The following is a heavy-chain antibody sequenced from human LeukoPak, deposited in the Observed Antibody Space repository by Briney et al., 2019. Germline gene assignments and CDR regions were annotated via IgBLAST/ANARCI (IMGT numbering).Heavy chain of an antibody. CDR1: GFTFSSYA. CDR3: VGVPAAFDY. J-gene: IGHJ4*02. V-gene: IGHV3-23*01. D-gene: IGHD2-2*01. Sequence: PGGSLRLSCAASGFTFSSYAMRWVRQAPGKGLEWVLTISRNGGSTYYADSVKGRFTISRDNSKNTLYLQMNSLTAEDTAVYYCVGVPAAFDYWGQGTLVTVSS. CDR2: ISRNGGST.